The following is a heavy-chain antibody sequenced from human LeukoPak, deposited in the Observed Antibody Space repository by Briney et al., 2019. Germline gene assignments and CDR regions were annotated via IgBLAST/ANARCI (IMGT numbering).Heavy chain of an antibody. J-gene: IGHJ6*03. CDR3: ARDPYTSSSGRDYYYYMDV. D-gene: IGHD6-6*01. CDR2: IYSSGST. V-gene: IGHV3-53*01. Sequence: GGSLRLSCAASGFTLSSNYMSWVRQAPGKGVEWVSVIYSSGSTYYTDSVKGRFTISRDNSKNTLYLQMNSLRAEDTAVYYCARDPYTSSSGRDYYYYMDVWGKGTTVTVSS. CDR1: GFTLSSNY.